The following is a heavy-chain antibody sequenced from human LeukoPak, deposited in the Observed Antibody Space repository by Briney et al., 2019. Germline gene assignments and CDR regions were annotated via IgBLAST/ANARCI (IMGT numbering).Heavy chain of an antibody. CDR1: GGSFSGYY. D-gene: IGHD2-15*01. J-gene: IGHJ5*02. Sequence: SETLSLTCAVYGGSFSGYYWSWIRQPPGKGLEWIGEINHSGSTNYNPPLKSRVTISVDTSKNQFSLKLSSVTAADTAVYYCARSRRGYCSGGSCGWFDPWGQGTLVTVSS. CDR2: INHSGST. CDR3: ARSRRGYCSGGSCGWFDP. V-gene: IGHV4-34*01.